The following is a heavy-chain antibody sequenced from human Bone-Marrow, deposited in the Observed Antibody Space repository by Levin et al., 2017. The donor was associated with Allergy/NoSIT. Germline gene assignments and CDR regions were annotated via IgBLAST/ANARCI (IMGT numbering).Heavy chain of an antibody. CDR2: ISAYNGNT. V-gene: IGHV1-18*01. CDR1: GYTFTSYG. J-gene: IGHJ3*02. D-gene: IGHD2-15*01. Sequence: ASVKVSCKASGYTFTSYGISWVRQAPGQGLEWMGWISAYNGNTNYAQKLQGRVTMTTDTSTSTAYMELRSLRSDDTAVYYCARYCSGGSCYSTLDAFDSWGQGTMVTVSS. CDR3: ARYCSGGSCYSTLDAFDS.